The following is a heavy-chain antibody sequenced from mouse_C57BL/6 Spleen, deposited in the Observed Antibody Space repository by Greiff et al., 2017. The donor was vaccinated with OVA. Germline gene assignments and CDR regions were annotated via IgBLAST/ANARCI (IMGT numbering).Heavy chain of an antibody. D-gene: IGHD1-1*01. CDR1: GYTFTDYY. J-gene: IGHJ1*03. V-gene: IGHV1-26*01. Sequence: EVQLQQSGPELVKPGASVKISCKASGYTFTDYYMNWVKQSHGQSLEWIGDINPHNGGTSYNQKFKGKATLTVDKYSSTAYMELRSLTSEDSAVYYCAKREGHDYGSSVYWYFDVWGTGTTVTVSS. CDR2: INPHNGGT. CDR3: AKREGHDYGSSVYWYFDV.